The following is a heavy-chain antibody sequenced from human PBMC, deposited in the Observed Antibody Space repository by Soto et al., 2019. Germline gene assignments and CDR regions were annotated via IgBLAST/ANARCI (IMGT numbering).Heavy chain of an antibody. Sequence: SETLSLTCTVSGGSISSYYWTWIRQPPGKGLEWIGYIYYSGSTNYNPSLKSRVTISVDTSKNQFSLKLSSVTAADTAVYYCASTIFGGNWFERWGKGNLVNVSA. V-gene: IGHV4-59*01. J-gene: IGHJ5*02. CDR1: GGSISSYY. CDR2: IYYSGST. D-gene: IGHD3-3*01. CDR3: ASTIFGGNWFER.